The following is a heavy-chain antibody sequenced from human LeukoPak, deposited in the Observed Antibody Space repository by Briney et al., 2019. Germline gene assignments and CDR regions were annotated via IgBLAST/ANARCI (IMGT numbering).Heavy chain of an antibody. CDR2: ISSDGSDK. V-gene: IGHV3-30*03. Sequence: GGSLRLSCAASGFTFSRYAMHWVRQAPGKGLEWVAFISSDGSDKYYADSVKGRFTISRDNSRNTLYLQMNSLRAEDTAVYYCARASRQQPSDYWGQGTLVTVSS. CDR3: ARASRQQPSDY. CDR1: GFTFSRYA. D-gene: IGHD6-13*01. J-gene: IGHJ4*02.